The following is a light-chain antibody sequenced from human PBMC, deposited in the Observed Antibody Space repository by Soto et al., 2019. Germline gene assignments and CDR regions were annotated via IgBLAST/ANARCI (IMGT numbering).Light chain of an antibody. CDR3: QQYGRSPFT. J-gene: IGKJ3*01. CDR2: GAS. CDR1: QSVSSNN. V-gene: IGKV3-20*01. Sequence: EIVLTQSPGTLSLSPEERATLSCRASQSVSSNNLAWYQQRPGQAPRVVIYGASTRATGIPDRFSGSGSGTDFTLTISRLEPEDFAVYYCQQYGRSPFTFGPGTKVDIK.